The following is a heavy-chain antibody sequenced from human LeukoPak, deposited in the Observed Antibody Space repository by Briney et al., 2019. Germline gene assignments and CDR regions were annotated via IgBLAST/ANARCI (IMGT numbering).Heavy chain of an antibody. Sequence: PSLKVSCKASGYTFTRNHMHWVRQAPGQGLEWMGIIHPSGGNIRYAQKFRGRVTMTGDTSTSTVYMELSSLTSEDTAVYYCARDLDGGWSTDYWGQGTLVTVSS. V-gene: IGHV1-46*01. J-gene: IGHJ4*02. CDR3: ARDLDGGWSTDY. CDR1: GYTFTRNH. D-gene: IGHD6-19*01. CDR2: IHPSGGNI.